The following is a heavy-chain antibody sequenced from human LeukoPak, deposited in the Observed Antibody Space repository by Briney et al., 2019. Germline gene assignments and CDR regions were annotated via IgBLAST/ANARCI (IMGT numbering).Heavy chain of an antibody. CDR3: AREGYGDYAIDY. V-gene: IGHV3-7*01. J-gene: IGHJ4*02. Sequence: GGSLRLSCAASGFTFSSYWMNWVRQAPGKGLEWVANIKQDGNEKYYVDSVKGRFTISRDNAKNSLYLQMNSLRAEDTAVYYCAREGYGDYAIDYWGQGTLVTVSS. CDR1: GFTFSSYW. D-gene: IGHD4-17*01. CDR2: IKQDGNEK.